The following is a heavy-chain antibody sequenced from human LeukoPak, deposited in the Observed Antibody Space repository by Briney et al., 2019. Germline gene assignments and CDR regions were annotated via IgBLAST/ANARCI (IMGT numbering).Heavy chain of an antibody. CDR3: ARGYGSGSYYYYYGMDV. J-gene: IGHJ6*02. D-gene: IGHD3-10*01. CDR2: INHSGST. V-gene: IGHV4-34*01. CDR1: GGSFSGYY. Sequence: PSETLSLTCAVYGGSFSGYYWSWIRQPPGMGLEWIGEINHSGSTNYNPSLKSRVTISVDTSKNQFSLKLSSVTAADTAVYYCARGYGSGSYYYYYGMDVWGQGTTVNVSS.